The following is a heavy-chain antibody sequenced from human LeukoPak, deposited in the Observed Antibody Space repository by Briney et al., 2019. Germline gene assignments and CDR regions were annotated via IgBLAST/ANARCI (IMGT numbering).Heavy chain of an antibody. J-gene: IGHJ4*02. CDR1: GFTFSSYW. CDR3: ARNSGSNPFDY. V-gene: IGHV3-7*01. CDR2: IEQDGSQK. D-gene: IGHD1-26*01. Sequence: GGSLRLSCAASGFTFSSYWLSWVRQAPGKGLEWVASIEQDGSQKYYVDSVRGRFTISRDNAKNSVYLQTNSLRVEDTAVYYCARNSGSNPFDYWRQGTLVTVSS.